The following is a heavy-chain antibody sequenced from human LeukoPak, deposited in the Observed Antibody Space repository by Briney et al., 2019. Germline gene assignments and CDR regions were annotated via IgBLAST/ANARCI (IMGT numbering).Heavy chain of an antibody. Sequence: SETLSLTCTVSGGSISSSSYYWGWIRQPPGKGLEWIGYIYYSGSTYYNPSLKSRVTISVDTSKNQFSLKLSSVTAADTAVYYCARDLPAVAGPRIWGQGTMVTVSS. CDR3: ARDLPAVAGPRI. J-gene: IGHJ3*02. CDR1: GGSISSSSYY. CDR2: IYYSGST. V-gene: IGHV4-31*03. D-gene: IGHD6-19*01.